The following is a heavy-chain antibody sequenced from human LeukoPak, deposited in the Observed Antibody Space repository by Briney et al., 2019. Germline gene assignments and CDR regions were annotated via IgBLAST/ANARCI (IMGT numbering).Heavy chain of an antibody. CDR1: GFTFSSYW. CDR2: IKQDGSDK. Sequence: GGSLRLSCEVSGFTFSSYWMNWVRQAPGKGLEWVANIKQDGSDKYYVDSVKGRFTISRDNAKNSLYLQMNSLRAEDTAVYYCAMTAVAGTEYYFDYWGQGTLATVSS. J-gene: IGHJ4*02. V-gene: IGHV3-7*03. D-gene: IGHD6-19*01. CDR3: AMTAVAGTEYYFDY.